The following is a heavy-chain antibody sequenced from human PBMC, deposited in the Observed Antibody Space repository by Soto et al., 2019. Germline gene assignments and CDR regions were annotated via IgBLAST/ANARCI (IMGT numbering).Heavy chain of an antibody. CDR2: IYYSGST. Sequence: VQLQESGPGLVKPSQTLSLTCTVSGGSISSGGYYWSWIRQHPGKGLEWIGYIYYSGSTYYNPSLKSRVTISVDTSKNQFSLKLSSVTAADTAVYYCARDIAARPQNWFDPWGQGTLVTVSS. CDR3: ARDIAARPQNWFDP. CDR1: GGSISSGGYY. J-gene: IGHJ5*02. V-gene: IGHV4-31*03. D-gene: IGHD6-6*01.